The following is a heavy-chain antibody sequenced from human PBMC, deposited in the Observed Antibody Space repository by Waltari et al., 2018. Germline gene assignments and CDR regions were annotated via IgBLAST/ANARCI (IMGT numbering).Heavy chain of an antibody. J-gene: IGHJ4*02. D-gene: IGHD5-12*01. CDR2: YDPEDGET. V-gene: IGHV1-24*01. CDR1: GYTLTDLS. CDR3: ATDHHRDSGYDI. Sequence: QVQLVQSGAEVKKPGASVKVSCKVSGYTLTDLSVHWVRQAPGKGLEWMGGYDPEDGETVSAQIFQGRFSMTEYTSTDTAYMELSSLRSEDTAVYFCATDHHRDSGYDIWGQGTLVTVSS.